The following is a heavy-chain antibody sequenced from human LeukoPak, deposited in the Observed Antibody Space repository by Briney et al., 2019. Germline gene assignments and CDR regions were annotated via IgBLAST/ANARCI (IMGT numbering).Heavy chain of an antibody. Sequence: ESPETLSLTCTVSGGSISGYYWSWIRQPPGKGLEWIGYTYPRGTNKYNPSLKSRVTISVDTSKNQFSLKLSSVTAADTAVCYCARQRYCSSTSCSTPALFDPWGQGTLVTVSS. V-gene: IGHV4-4*09. D-gene: IGHD2-2*01. CDR1: GGSISGYY. CDR3: ARQRYCSSTSCSTPALFDP. CDR2: TYPRGTN. J-gene: IGHJ5*02.